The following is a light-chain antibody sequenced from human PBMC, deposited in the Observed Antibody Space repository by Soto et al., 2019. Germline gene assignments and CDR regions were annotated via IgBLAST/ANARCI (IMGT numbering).Light chain of an antibody. CDR1: SSDVGTYDY. V-gene: IGLV2-14*01. CDR3: CSFPPGGTHV. CDR2: DVN. J-gene: IGLJ1*01. Sequence: QSVLTQPASVSGSPGQSITISCTGTSSDVGTYDYVSWHQQHPGKAPKLIIYDVNNRPSGVSSRFSGSKSGNTASLTISGLQAEDEADYYCCSFPPGGTHVLETGTKVTVL.